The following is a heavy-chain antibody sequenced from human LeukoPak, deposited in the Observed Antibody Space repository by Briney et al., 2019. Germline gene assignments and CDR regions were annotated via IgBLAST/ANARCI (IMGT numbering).Heavy chain of an antibody. D-gene: IGHD6-13*01. J-gene: IGHJ5*02. Sequence: SETLSLTCTVAGGSISSYYWSWIRQPPGKGLEWVGEINHSGSTNYNPSLKSRVTISVDTSKNQFSLKLTSVTAADTAVYFCARAYSSSWYFNWFDPWGQGNLGTVSS. V-gene: IGHV4-34*01. CDR1: GGSISSYY. CDR2: INHSGST. CDR3: ARAYSSSWYFNWFDP.